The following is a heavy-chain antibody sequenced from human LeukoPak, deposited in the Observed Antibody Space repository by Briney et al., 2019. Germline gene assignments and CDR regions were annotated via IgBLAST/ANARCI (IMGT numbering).Heavy chain of an antibody. Sequence: PGGSLRLSCAAPGFTFSSYWMHWVRQAPGKGLVWVSRIDSDGSTTSYADSVKGRFTISRDNAKNTLFLQMNSLRAEDTAAYYCARSVYDSGGYYRVLDYWGQGTLVTVSS. CDR3: ARSVYDSGGYYRVLDY. CDR2: IDSDGSTT. J-gene: IGHJ4*02. CDR1: GFTFSSYW. V-gene: IGHV3-74*01. D-gene: IGHD3-22*01.